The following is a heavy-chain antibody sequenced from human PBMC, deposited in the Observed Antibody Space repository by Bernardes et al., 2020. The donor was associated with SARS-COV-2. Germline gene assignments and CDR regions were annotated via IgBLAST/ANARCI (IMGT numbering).Heavy chain of an antibody. CDR3: AKSYGGNFNNFDY. D-gene: IGHD4-17*01. CDR2: ISYDGSTK. V-gene: IGHV3-30*18. CDR1: GFTFSSYG. J-gene: IGHJ4*02. Sequence: GGSLRLSCAASGFTFSSYGMHWVRQAPGKGLEWVALISYDGSTKYYADSVKGRFTISRDNSKNTLFLQMNSLGAEDTAVYYCAKSYGGNFNNFDYWGQGTLVTVSS.